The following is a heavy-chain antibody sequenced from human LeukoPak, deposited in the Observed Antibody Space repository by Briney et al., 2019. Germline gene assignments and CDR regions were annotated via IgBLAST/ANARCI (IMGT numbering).Heavy chain of an antibody. Sequence: GGSLRLSCAASGFTFSDYYMSWIRQAPGKGLEWVSYISSSGSTIHYADSVKGRFTISRDNAKNSLYLQMNSLRAEDTAVYYCARGVSVVVTAINAFDIWGQGTMVTVSS. CDR1: GFTFSDYY. D-gene: IGHD2-21*02. V-gene: IGHV3-11*01. J-gene: IGHJ3*02. CDR2: ISSSGSTI. CDR3: ARGVSVVVTAINAFDI.